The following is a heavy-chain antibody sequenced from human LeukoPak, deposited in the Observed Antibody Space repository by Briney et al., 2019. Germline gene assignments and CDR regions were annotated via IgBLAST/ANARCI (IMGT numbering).Heavy chain of an antibody. J-gene: IGHJ6*03. V-gene: IGHV3-23*01. CDR3: AKLVVPAAGDGYYYYYMDV. CDR1: GFTFSSYA. D-gene: IGHD2-2*01. CDR2: ISGSGGST. Sequence: QPGGSLRLSCAASGFTFSSYAMSWVRQAPGKGLEWVSAISGSGGSTYYADSVKGRFTISRDNSKNTLYLQMNSLRAEDTAVYYCAKLVVPAAGDGYYYYYMDVWGKGTTVTISS.